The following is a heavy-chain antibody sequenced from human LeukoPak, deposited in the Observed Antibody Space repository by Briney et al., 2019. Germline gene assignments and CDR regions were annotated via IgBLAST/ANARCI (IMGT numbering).Heavy chain of an antibody. J-gene: IGHJ4*02. CDR2: ISSSGGNT. Sequence: GGSLRLSCAASGFKFSSYAMTWVRQAPGKGLEWVSSISSSGGNTHYADSVKGRFIISRDTSRDTLYLQMHSLRAEDTALYYCARDGVATNDWQPDYWGQGTLVTVSS. D-gene: IGHD5-24*01. V-gene: IGHV3-23*01. CDR3: ARDGVATNDWQPDY. CDR1: GFKFSSYA.